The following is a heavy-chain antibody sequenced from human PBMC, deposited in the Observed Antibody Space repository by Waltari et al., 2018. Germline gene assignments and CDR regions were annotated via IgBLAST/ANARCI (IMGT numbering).Heavy chain of an antibody. CDR1: GYTFTGYY. V-gene: IGHV1-2*02. D-gene: IGHD2-15*01. CDR2: INPNSGGT. Sequence: QVQLVQSGAEVKKPGASVKVSCKASGYTFTGYYMHWVRQAPGQGLEWMGWINPNSGGTNYAQKFQGRVTMTRDTSISTAYMELSRLRSDDTAVYYCARAPPIVVVVAVTDYWGQGTLVTVSS. J-gene: IGHJ4*02. CDR3: ARAPPIVVVVAVTDY.